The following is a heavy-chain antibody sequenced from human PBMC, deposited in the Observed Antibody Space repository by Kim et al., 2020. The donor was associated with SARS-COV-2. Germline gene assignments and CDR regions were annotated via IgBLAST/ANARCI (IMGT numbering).Heavy chain of an antibody. V-gene: IGHV3-7*01. CDR3: ARALDV. Sequence: KPGGSGKFQLARMKGRFTISRDNAKNALFLQMNSLRGDGAAVYYCARALDVWGKGTTVTVSS. CDR2: KPGGSGK. J-gene: IGHJ6*04.